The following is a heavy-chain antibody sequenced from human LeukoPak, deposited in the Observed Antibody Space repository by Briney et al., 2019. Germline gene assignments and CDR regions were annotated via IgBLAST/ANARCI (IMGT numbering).Heavy chain of an antibody. CDR1: GFTFSSYW. CDR2: INTDGSST. CDR3: ARPLRAIPDYYYYMDV. D-gene: IGHD2-2*02. J-gene: IGHJ6*03. V-gene: IGHV3-74*01. Sequence: QAGGSLRLSCAASGFTFSSYWVHWVRQAPGKGLVWVSRINTDGSSTSYADSVKGRFTISRDNAKNTLYLQMNSLRAEDTAVYYCARPLRAIPDYYYYMDVWGKGTTVTVSS.